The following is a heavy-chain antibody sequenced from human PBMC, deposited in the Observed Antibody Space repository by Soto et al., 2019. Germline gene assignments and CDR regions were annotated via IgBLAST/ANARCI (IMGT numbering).Heavy chain of an antibody. CDR1: GGSFSGYY. D-gene: IGHD6-19*01. V-gene: IGHV4-34*01. J-gene: IGHJ6*03. CDR3: ARGPAIAVTDYYYMDV. Sequence: ASETLSLTCAVYGGSFSGYYWSWIRQPPGKGLEWIGEINHSGSTNYNPSLKSRVTISVDTSKNQFSLKLSSVTAADTAVYYCARGPAIAVTDYYYMDVWGKGTTVTVSS. CDR2: INHSGST.